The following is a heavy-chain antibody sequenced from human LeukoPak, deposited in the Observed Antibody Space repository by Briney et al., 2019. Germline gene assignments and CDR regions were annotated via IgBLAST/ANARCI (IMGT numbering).Heavy chain of an antibody. V-gene: IGHV4-4*07. Sequence: SETLSLTCTVSGGSISSYYWSWIRQPAGKGLEWIGRIYTSGSTNYNPSLKSRVTMSVDTSKNQFSLKLSSVTAADTAVYYCARDLSEGSSGWHPIFDYWGQGTLVTVSS. CDR1: GGSISSYY. D-gene: IGHD6-19*01. CDR2: IYTSGST. CDR3: ARDLSEGSSGWHPIFDY. J-gene: IGHJ4*02.